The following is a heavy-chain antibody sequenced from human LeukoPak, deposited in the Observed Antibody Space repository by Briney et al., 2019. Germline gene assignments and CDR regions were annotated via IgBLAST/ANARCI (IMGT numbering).Heavy chain of an antibody. J-gene: IGHJ3*02. CDR1: GFTFSSYA. CDR3: ASRKSYYDSSGFSSDAFDI. V-gene: IGHV3-23*01. CDR2: ISGSGGST. D-gene: IGHD3-22*01. Sequence: GGSLRLSCAASGFTFSSYAMNWVRQAPGKGLEWVSAISGSGGSTYYADSVKGRFTISRDNSKNSLYLQMNSLRAEDTAVYYCASRKSYYDSSGFSSDAFDIWGQGTMVTVSS.